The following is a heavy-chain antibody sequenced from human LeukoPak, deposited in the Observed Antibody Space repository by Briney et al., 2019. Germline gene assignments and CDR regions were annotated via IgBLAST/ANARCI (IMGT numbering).Heavy chain of an antibody. V-gene: IGHV4-4*07. CDR1: GGSISSYY. Sequence: SETLSLTCTVSGGSISSYYWSWIRQPAGKGLEWIGRIYTSGSTNYNPSLKSRVTISVDTSKNQFSLKLSSVTAADTAVYYCARGYSSSWYVDYWGQGTLVTVSS. CDR3: ARGYSSSWYVDY. J-gene: IGHJ4*02. CDR2: IYTSGST. D-gene: IGHD6-13*01.